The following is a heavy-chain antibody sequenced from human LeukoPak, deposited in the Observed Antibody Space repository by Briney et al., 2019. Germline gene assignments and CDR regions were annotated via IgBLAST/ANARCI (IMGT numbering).Heavy chain of an antibody. J-gene: IGHJ4*02. CDR2: ISYSGTA. Sequence: PSGTLSLTCTVSGDSLSSSDYYWGWIRQPPGKGLEWIGSISYSGTAYYNPSLKSRVTMSVDTSKSQFALKLSSVTAADTAMYYCARHLSYGGNSAWGYWGQGTLVTVSS. D-gene: IGHD4-23*01. CDR1: GDSLSSSDYY. CDR3: ARHLSYGGNSAWGY. V-gene: IGHV4-39*01.